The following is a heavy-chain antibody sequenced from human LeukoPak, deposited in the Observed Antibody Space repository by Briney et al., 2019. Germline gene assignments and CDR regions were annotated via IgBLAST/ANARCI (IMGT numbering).Heavy chain of an antibody. CDR1: GGSFSGYY. CDR2: INHSGST. V-gene: IGHV4-34*01. D-gene: IGHD1-1*01. CDR3: ARGTGTNPYFDY. J-gene: IGHJ4*02. Sequence: SETLSLTCAVYGGSFSGYYWSWIRQPPGKGLEWMGEINHSGSTNYNPSLKSRGTISVDTSKNQFSLKLSSVTAADTAVYYCARGTGTNPYFDYWGQGTLVTVSS.